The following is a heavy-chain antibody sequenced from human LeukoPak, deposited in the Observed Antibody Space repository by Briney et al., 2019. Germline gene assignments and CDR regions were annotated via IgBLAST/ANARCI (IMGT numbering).Heavy chain of an antibody. J-gene: IGHJ4*02. V-gene: IGHV4-4*02. Sequence: PSGTLSLTCAVSGGSISSSNWWTWVRPPPGKGLEWIGEIFHSGSTNYIPSLKSRVTISVDKSKNQFSLRLNSMTAADTAVYYCARVSVAGLDFWGQGTLVTVSS. D-gene: IGHD3/OR15-3a*01. CDR2: IFHSGST. CDR1: GGSISSSNW. CDR3: ARVSVAGLDF.